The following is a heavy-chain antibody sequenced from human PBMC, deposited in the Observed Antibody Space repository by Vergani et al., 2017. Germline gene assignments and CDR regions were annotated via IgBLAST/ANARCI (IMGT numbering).Heavy chain of an antibody. V-gene: IGHV1-18*01. Sequence: QVQLVQSGAEVKKPGSSVKVSCKASGGTFSSYAISWVRQAPGQGLEWMGWISAYNGNTNYAQKLQGRVTMTTDTSTSTAYMELRSLRSDDTAVYYCARYYDFWSGYYTHYYCGMDVWGQGTTVTVSS. CDR3: ARYYDFWSGYYTHYYCGMDV. J-gene: IGHJ6*02. CDR1: GGTFSSYA. D-gene: IGHD3-3*01. CDR2: ISAYNGNT.